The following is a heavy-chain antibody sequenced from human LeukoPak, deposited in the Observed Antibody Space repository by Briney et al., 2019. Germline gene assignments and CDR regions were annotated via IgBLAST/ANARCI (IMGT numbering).Heavy chain of an antibody. Sequence: PGGSLRLSCAASGFTSSSYWLYWVRQAPGKGLEWVAIIKQDGSQKFYVDSVKGRFTISTDTAKNSLYLLMNSLRAEDTAVYYCATASLSSLLTFDYWGQGTLVTVSS. J-gene: IGHJ4*02. CDR3: ATASLSSLLTFDY. CDR1: GFTSSSYW. V-gene: IGHV3-7*01. D-gene: IGHD2-15*01. CDR2: IKQDGSQK.